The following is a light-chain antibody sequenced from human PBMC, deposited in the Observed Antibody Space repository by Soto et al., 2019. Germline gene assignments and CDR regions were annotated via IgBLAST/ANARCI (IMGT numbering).Light chain of an antibody. J-gene: IGLJ2*01. V-gene: IGLV2-14*01. Sequence: QSALTQPASVSGSPGQSITISCTGTSSDVGGYNYVSWYQQHPGKAPKLMIYDVSNRPSGVSNRFSGSKSGNTASLTISGLQDEDAADYYCSSYTSSSPVVFGGGTKLTVL. CDR1: SSDVGGYNY. CDR3: SSYTSSSPVV. CDR2: DVS.